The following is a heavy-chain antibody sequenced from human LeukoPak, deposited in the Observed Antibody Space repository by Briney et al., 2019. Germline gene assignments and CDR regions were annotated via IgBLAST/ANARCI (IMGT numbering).Heavy chain of an antibody. Sequence: GGSLRLSCAASGFTFSNYAMSWVRQAPGKGLEWVSAISGSGNTDYADSVKGRFTISRDTSKNKLYLQMNSLRAEDTAVYYCAKDRCGDEPNFFDYWGQGTLVAVSS. J-gene: IGHJ4*02. D-gene: IGHD4-17*01. V-gene: IGHV3-23*01. CDR2: ISGSGNT. CDR3: AKDRCGDEPNFFDY. CDR1: GFTFSNYA.